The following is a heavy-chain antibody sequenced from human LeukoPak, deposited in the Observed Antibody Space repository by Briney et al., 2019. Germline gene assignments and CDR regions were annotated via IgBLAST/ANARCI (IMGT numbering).Heavy chain of an antibody. Sequence: GGSLRLSCAASGFTISSHWMSWVRQAPGKGLEWVAKIKQDGSEKYYVDSVKGRFTISRDNAKNLLYLQVDSLRAEDTAVYYCARLRRYSLDYWGQGILVTVSS. D-gene: IGHD2-21*01. CDR2: IKQDGSEK. CDR3: ARLRRYSLDY. V-gene: IGHV3-7*01. CDR1: GFTISSHW. J-gene: IGHJ4*02.